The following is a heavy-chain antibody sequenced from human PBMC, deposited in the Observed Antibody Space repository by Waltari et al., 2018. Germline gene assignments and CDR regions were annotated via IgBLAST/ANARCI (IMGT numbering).Heavy chain of an antibody. D-gene: IGHD4-17*01. CDR2: IKQDGSEK. J-gene: IGHJ4*02. CDR1: GFTFSSYW. Sequence: EVQLVESGGGLVQPGGSLRLSCAASGFTFSSYWMSWVRQAPGKGLEWVANIKQDGSEKYYVDSVKGRFTISRDNAKNSLYLQMNSLRAEDTAVYYCARVHFMTTVTQADYWGQGTLVTVSS. V-gene: IGHV3-7*01. CDR3: ARVHFMTTVTQADY.